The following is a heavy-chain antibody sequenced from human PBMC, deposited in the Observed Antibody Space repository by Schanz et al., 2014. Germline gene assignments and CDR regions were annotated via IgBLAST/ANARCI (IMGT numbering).Heavy chain of an antibody. CDR2: IRFDASQK. D-gene: IGHD6-13*01. V-gene: IGHV3-30*02. CDR3: ARDMTIAPA. J-gene: IGHJ5*02. Sequence: QVQLVESGGGVVQPGRSLRLSCAASRFTFSSYTMHWVRQAPGKGREWVAFIRFDASQKYYADSVKGRFTISRDNSKNTLYLQMDTLRVEDTAMFYCARDMTIAPAWGQGTLVTVSS. CDR1: RFTFSSYT.